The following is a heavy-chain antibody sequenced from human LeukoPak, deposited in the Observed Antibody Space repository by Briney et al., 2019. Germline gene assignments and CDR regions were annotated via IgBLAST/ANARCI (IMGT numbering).Heavy chain of an antibody. CDR3: AREVGMVRGVIISGYYYGMDV. Sequence: SVKVSCKASGGTFSSYAISWVRQAPGQGLEWMGGIIPIFGTANYAQKFQGRVMITADESTSTAYMELSSLRSEDTAVYYCAREVGMVRGVIISGYYYGMDVWGQGTTVTVSS. D-gene: IGHD3-10*01. CDR2: IIPIFGTA. J-gene: IGHJ6*02. CDR1: GGTFSSYA. V-gene: IGHV1-69*13.